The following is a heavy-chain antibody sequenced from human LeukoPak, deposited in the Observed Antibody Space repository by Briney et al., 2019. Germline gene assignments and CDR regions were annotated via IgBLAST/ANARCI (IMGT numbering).Heavy chain of an antibody. Sequence: NTSETLSLTCTVSGGSISSYYWSWIRQPPGKGLEWIGYIYYSGSTNYNPSLKSRVTISVDTSKNQFSLKLSSVTAADTAVYYCARRQDYGGSDYWGQGTLVTVSS. CDR1: GGSISSYY. D-gene: IGHD4-23*01. J-gene: IGHJ4*02. CDR3: ARRQDYGGSDY. V-gene: IGHV4-59*01. CDR2: IYYSGST.